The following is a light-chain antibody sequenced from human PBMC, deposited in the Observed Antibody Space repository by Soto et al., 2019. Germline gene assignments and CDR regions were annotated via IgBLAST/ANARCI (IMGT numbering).Light chain of an antibody. V-gene: IGKV3-11*01. CDR3: QQRSNWPSLT. Sequence: EIVLTQSPATLSLSPGERATLSCMASQSVSSYLAWYQQKPGQAPRLLISDASNRATGIPARFSGSGSETDFTLTISSLEPEDSAVYYCQQRSNWPSLTFGGGTKVDIK. J-gene: IGKJ4*01. CDR2: DAS. CDR1: QSVSSY.